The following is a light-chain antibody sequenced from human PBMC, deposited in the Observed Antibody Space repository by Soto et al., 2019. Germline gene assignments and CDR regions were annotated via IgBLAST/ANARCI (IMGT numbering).Light chain of an antibody. CDR1: QDIRTS. CDR3: QHYNNLPPFT. V-gene: IGKV1-33*01. J-gene: IGKJ3*01. Sequence: DMQMTQSPSSLSASVGARVSITCQASQDIRTSLSWFQHKPGRAPKLLIYGASYLETGVPSRFRGSGSGTDFTFTITSLQPEDIATYNCQHYNNLPPFTFGPGTIVDIK. CDR2: GAS.